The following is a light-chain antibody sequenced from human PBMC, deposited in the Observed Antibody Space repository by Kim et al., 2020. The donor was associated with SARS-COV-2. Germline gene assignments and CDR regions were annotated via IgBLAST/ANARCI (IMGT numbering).Light chain of an antibody. CDR1: AAPVTSGKY. V-gene: IGLV7-46*01. J-gene: IGLJ3*02. CDR2: DPC. CDR3: LLSYSAAWV. Sequence: GWTVTLTWGSSAAPVTSGKYSYWFQQKPGQAPTTLIYDPCAKHSWTPARFSGSLLGGQAALTLSGAQPEDEADYFCLLSYSAAWVFGGGTKLTVL.